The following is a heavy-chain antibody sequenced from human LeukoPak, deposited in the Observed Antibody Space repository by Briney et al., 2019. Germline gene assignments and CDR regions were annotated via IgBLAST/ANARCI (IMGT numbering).Heavy chain of an antibody. D-gene: IGHD3-22*01. CDR3: ARGYYYDSTGDY. CDR2: IYYSGST. Sequence: SETLSLTCTVSGGSISSYYWSWIRQPPGKGLEWIGYIYYSGSTNYNPSLKSRVTISVDTSKNQFSLKLSSVTAADTAVYYCARGYYYDSTGDYWGQGTLVTVSS. J-gene: IGHJ4*02. V-gene: IGHV4-59*01. CDR1: GGSISSYY.